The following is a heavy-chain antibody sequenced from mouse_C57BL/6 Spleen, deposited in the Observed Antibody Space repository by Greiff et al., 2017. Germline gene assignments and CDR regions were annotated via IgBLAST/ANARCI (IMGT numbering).Heavy chain of an antibody. V-gene: IGHV1-26*01. CDR1: GYTFTDYY. CDR3: ARRSSGYYLDY. J-gene: IGHJ2*01. Sequence: EVQLQQSGPELVKPGASVKISCKASGYTFTDYYMNWVKQSHGKSLEWIGDINPNNGGTSYNQKFKGKATLTVDKSSSTAYMELRSLTSEDSAVYYCARRSSGYYLDYWGQGTTLTVSS. D-gene: IGHD3-2*02. CDR2: INPNNGGT.